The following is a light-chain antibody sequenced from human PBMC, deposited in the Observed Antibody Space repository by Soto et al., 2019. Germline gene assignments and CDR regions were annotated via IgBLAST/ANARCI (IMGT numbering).Light chain of an antibody. V-gene: IGKV1-5*01. CDR3: QQYNSYSYT. J-gene: IGKJ2*01. CDR2: DAS. Sequence: DIQMTQSPSTLSASVGDRVTITCRASQSISSWLAWYQQKPGKAPKLLIYDASSLESGVPSRFSGSGSGTEFTLTISSLQPCDFATYYCQQYNSYSYTFGQGTKLEIK. CDR1: QSISSW.